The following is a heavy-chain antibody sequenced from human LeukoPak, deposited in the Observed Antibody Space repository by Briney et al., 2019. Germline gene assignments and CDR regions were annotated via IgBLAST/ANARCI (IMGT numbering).Heavy chain of an antibody. V-gene: IGHV4-39*07. Sequence: SETLSLTCTVSGGSISSSSYYWGWIRQPPGKGLEWIGEINHSGSNNYNPSLKSRVTISVYTSKNQFSLKLSSVTAADTAVYYCARTRTDGYSYGQYYYYYYMDVWGKGTTVTVSS. CDR1: GGSISSSSYY. D-gene: IGHD5-18*01. J-gene: IGHJ6*03. CDR2: INHSGSN. CDR3: ARTRTDGYSYGQYYYYYYMDV.